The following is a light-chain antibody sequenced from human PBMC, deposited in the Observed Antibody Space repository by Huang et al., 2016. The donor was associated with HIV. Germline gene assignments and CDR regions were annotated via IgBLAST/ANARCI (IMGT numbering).Light chain of an antibody. CDR3: QQSYSTLLT. J-gene: IGKJ4*01. Sequence: DLQMTQSPSSLSASVGDRVTITCQASQTITTYLHWYQHRPGKAPQLLIYAASSLQSGVPLRFSGSRSGTDFTLTISSLLPEDFATYYCQQSYSTLLTFGGGTNVAIK. V-gene: IGKV1-39*01. CDR2: AAS. CDR1: QTITTY.